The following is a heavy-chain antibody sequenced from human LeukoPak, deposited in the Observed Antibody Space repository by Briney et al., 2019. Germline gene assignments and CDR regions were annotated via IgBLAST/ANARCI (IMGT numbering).Heavy chain of an antibody. V-gene: IGHV3-21*01. CDR3: ARDRWELLRSVDY. J-gene: IGHJ4*02. Sequence: GGSLRLSCAAFGFTFSSYSMNWVRQAPGKGLEWLSSIGSTGAYIFYADSVKGRFTISRDNAKNSLSLQMTSLRAEDTAVYYCARDRWELLRSVDYWGQGTLVTVSS. CDR1: GFTFSSYS. D-gene: IGHD2-15*01. CDR2: IGSTGAYI.